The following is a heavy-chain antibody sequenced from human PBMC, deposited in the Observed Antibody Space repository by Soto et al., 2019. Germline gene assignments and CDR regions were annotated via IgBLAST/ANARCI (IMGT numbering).Heavy chain of an antibody. V-gene: IGHV3-7*03. CDR3: ARWESGDWYLGV. J-gene: IGHJ4*02. Sequence: EVQLVESGGGLVQPGGSLRLSCAAAGFSFNTYWMSWVRQAPGKGLEWVASINPDGFRKYFADSVKGRFTISRDSAENSLYLQMISLQAEDTAVYYCARWESGDWYLGVWGQGTLVTVSS. CDR1: GFSFNTYW. D-gene: IGHD2-21*02. CDR2: INPDGFRK.